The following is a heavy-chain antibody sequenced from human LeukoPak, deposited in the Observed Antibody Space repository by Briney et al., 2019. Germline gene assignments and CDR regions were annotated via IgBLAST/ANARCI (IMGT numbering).Heavy chain of an antibody. J-gene: IGHJ6*03. CDR2: ISSSSSYI. Sequence: KSGGSLRLSCAASGFTLSSYEMNWVRQAPGKGLEWVSSISSSSSYIYYADSVKGRFTISRDNAKNSLFLQMNSLRAEDTAVYFCARATWDPNYYYYMDVWGKGTTVTISS. V-gene: IGHV3-21*01. CDR1: GFTLSSYE. D-gene: IGHD1-26*01. CDR3: ARATWDPNYYYYMDV.